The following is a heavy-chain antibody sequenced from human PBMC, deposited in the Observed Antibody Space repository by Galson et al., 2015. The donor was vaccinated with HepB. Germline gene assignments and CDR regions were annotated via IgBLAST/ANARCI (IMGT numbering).Heavy chain of an antibody. CDR3: AREGGGYELDY. V-gene: IGHV3-33*08. CDR2: IWYDGSNK. J-gene: IGHJ4*02. D-gene: IGHD5-12*01. Sequence: SLRLSCAASGFTFSSYGMHWVRQAPGKGLEWVAVIWYDGSNKYYADSVKGRFTVSRDNSKNTLYLQMNSLRAEDTAVYYCAREGGGYELDYWGQGTLVTVSS. CDR1: GFTFSSYG.